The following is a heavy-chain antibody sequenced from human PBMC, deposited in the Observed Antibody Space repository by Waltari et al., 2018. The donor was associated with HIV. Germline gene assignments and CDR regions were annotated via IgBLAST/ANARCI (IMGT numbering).Heavy chain of an antibody. CDR2: VNRGEKT. V-gene: IGHV3-53*02. CDR1: GFTVSSNY. J-gene: IGHJ6*02. CDR3: ARNSYGSGSDLDYYGMDV. D-gene: IGHD3-10*01. Sequence: EVQLVETGGGLIQPGGSLRLSCAASGFTVSSNYMSWVRRAPGKGLGGVSVVNRGEKTYYALSVKGRVTISRDNSRNTLYLQMNSLRAEDTAVYYCARNSYGSGSDLDYYGMDVWGQGTTVTVSS.